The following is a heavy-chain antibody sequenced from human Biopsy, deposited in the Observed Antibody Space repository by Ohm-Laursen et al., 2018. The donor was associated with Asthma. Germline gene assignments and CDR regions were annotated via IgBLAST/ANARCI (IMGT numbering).Heavy chain of an antibody. Sequence: SQTLSLTCTVSYGSITSGGYYWTWIRQHPGKGLEWIRFIYYSGSTYYNPSLKSRVSISIDTSKNQFSLKLSSVTAADTAVYYCARAQDYYDSRGYYRSFDYWGQGTTVTVSS. V-gene: IGHV4-31*03. CDR2: IYYSGST. CDR3: ARAQDYYDSRGYYRSFDY. J-gene: IGHJ4*03. CDR1: YGSITSGGYY. D-gene: IGHD3-22*01.